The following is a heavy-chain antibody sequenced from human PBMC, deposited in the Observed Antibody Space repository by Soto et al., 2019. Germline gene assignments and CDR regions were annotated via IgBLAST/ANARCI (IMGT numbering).Heavy chain of an antibody. Sequence: QVQLVQSGAEVKKPGSSVRVSCKASGGTFSSYTISWVRQAPGQGLEWMGRIIPILGIANYAQKFQGRVTITADKSTSTAYMELSSLRSEDTAVYYCARDRTVGIEVAGTSFYWGHGTLVTVAS. CDR3: ARDRTVGIEVAGTSFY. D-gene: IGHD6-19*01. CDR1: GGTFSSYT. J-gene: IGHJ4*01. CDR2: IIPILGIA. V-gene: IGHV1-69*08.